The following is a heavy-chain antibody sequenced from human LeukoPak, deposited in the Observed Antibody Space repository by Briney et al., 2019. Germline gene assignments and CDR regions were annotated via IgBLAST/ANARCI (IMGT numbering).Heavy chain of an antibody. CDR1: GFTFSGSA. CDR3: TRDSGSYNWLDL. J-gene: IGHJ5*01. CDR2: IDKEKNSYATAS. Sequence: GSVRLSCAASGFTFSGSAIHWVGQSFGKGLEWIGHIDKEKNSYATASAYDVSGESRFTVSRDDSKNMAFLQMSGLKTEDTALYFCTRDSGSYNWLDLWGQGNLVPVSS. D-gene: IGHD1-26*01. V-gene: IGHV3-73*01.